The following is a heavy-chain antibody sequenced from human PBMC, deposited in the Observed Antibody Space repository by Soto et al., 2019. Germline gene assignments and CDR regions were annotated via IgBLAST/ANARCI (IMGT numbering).Heavy chain of an antibody. D-gene: IGHD6-19*01. J-gene: IGHJ3*02. CDR3: VRGGEQWLAYGGKDAFDI. Sequence: EVQLVESGGGLIQPGGSLRISCAASGLTVSRNYMSWVRQAPGKGLQWVSIIYTNGSTFDADSVKGRFTISRDKSKNTLYHQTHSPRAEDTAVYFWVRGGEQWLAYGGKDAFDIWGQGTLVSVSS. V-gene: IGHV3-53*01. CDR1: GLTVSRNY. CDR2: IYTNGST.